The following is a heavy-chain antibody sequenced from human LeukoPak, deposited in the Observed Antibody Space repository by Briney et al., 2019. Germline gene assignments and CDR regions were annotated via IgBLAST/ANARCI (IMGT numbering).Heavy chain of an antibody. J-gene: IGHJ4*02. CDR1: GFTFSSYA. V-gene: IGHV3-64D*09. D-gene: IGHD3-10*01. CDR2: ISSNGGST. Sequence: PGGSLRLSCSASGFTFSSYAMHWIRQAPGKGLEYVSAISSNGGSTYYADSVKGRFTNSRDNSKNTLYLQMSSLRAEDTAVYYCVKAQYYYGSGSYFDYWGQGTLVTVSS. CDR3: VKAQYYYGSGSYFDY.